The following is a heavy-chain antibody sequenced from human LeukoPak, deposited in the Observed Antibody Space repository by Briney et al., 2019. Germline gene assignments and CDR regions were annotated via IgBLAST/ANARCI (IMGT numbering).Heavy chain of an antibody. J-gene: IGHJ4*02. D-gene: IGHD2-2*01. Sequence: GGSLRLSCAASGFTFSSYAMHWVRQAPGKGLEWVAVISYDGSNKYYADSVKGRFTISRDNSKNTLYLQMNSLRAEDTAVYYCAKQLLLGYCSSTSCYEGGEFDYWGQGTLVTVSS. CDR1: GFTFSSYA. CDR3: AKQLLLGYCSSTSCYEGGEFDY. V-gene: IGHV3-30-3*01. CDR2: ISYDGSNK.